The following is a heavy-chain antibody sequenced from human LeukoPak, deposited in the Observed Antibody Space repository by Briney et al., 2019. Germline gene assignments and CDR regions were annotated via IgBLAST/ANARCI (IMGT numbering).Heavy chain of an antibody. Sequence: GGSLRLSCAASGFTFSSYAMSWVRQAPGKGLEWVSAISGSGGSTYYADSVKGRFTISRDNSKNSLYLQMNSLRAEDTAVYYCARAQGGYCSSTSCYEGYWGQGTLVTVSS. V-gene: IGHV3-23*01. CDR2: ISGSGGST. J-gene: IGHJ4*02. CDR3: ARAQGGYCSSTSCYEGY. CDR1: GFTFSSYA. D-gene: IGHD2-2*01.